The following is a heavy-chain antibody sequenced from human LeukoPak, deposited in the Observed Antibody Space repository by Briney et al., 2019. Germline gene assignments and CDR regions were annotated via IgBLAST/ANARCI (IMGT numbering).Heavy chain of an antibody. J-gene: IGHJ5*02. CDR3: ARGDYYYDSSGYKWFDP. D-gene: IGHD3-22*01. CDR1: GGSFSGYY. CDR2: INHSGST. V-gene: IGHV4-34*01. Sequence: PSETLSLTCAVYGGSFSGYYWSWIRQPPGKGLEWIGEINHSGSTNYNPSLQSRVTISVDTSKNQFSLKLSSVTAADTAVYYCARGDYYYDSSGYKWFDPWGQGTLVTVSS.